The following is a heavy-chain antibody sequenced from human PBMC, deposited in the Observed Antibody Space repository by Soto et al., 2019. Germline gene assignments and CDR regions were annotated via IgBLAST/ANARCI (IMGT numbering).Heavy chain of an antibody. J-gene: IGHJ5*02. CDR2: IYWDDDK. CDR3: AHTYCSGSYYRARNWLDP. V-gene: IGHV2-5*02. D-gene: IGHD3-10*01. Sequence: SGPTLVNPTQTLTLTCTFSGFSLSTSGVGVGWIRQPPGKALEWLALIYWDDDKRYSPSLKSRLTITKDTSKNQVVLTMTNMDPVDTATYYCAHTYCSGSYYRARNWLDPWGQGTLVTFSS. CDR1: GFSLSTSGVG.